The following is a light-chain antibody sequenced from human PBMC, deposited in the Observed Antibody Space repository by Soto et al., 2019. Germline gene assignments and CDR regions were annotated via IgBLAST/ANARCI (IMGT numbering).Light chain of an antibody. V-gene: IGKV4-1*01. Sequence: DIVMTQSPDSLAVCLGERATINCKSSQSILYSSDNKNYLAWYQQKPGQPPKLLIYWASVQESGVPDRFSGSGAGTDFTLTISSLQAEDVAVYYCQQYFKTPLTFGGGTKVEIK. CDR2: WAS. J-gene: IGKJ4*01. CDR1: QSILYSSDNKNY. CDR3: QQYFKTPLT.